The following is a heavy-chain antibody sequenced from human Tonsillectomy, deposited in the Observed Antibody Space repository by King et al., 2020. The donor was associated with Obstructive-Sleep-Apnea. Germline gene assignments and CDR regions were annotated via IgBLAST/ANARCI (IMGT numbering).Heavy chain of an antibody. Sequence: QLVQSGGGLVQPGGSLRLSCAASEFTFHLYWMHWVRQPPGKGLVWVSRLNSDGSTTNYADSVKGRFTVSRDNAKNTLYLQMDSLRDEDTAVYYCARGDGYNGFDHWGQGTLVTVSS. V-gene: IGHV3-74*01. CDR2: LNSDGSTT. J-gene: IGHJ4*02. CDR3: ARGDGYNGFDH. D-gene: IGHD5-24*01. CDR1: EFTFHLYW.